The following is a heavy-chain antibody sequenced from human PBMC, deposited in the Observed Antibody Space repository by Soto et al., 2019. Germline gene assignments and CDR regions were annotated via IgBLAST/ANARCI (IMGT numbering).Heavy chain of an antibody. D-gene: IGHD5-12*01. Sequence: GGSLRLSCAASGFTVSSNYMSWVRQAPGKGLEWVSVIYSGGSTYYADSVKGRFTISRDNSKNTLYLQMNSLRAEDTAVYYCARHHSGYDPNFDYWGQGTLVTVSS. V-gene: IGHV3-66*04. CDR1: GFTVSSNY. J-gene: IGHJ4*02. CDR3: ARHHSGYDPNFDY. CDR2: IYSGGST.